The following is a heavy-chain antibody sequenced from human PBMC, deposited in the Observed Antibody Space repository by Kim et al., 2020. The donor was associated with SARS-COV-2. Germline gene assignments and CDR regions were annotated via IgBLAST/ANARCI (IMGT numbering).Heavy chain of an antibody. CDR3: GRAYYYDNSGYYYYFDL. J-gene: IGHJ2*01. Sequence: SETLSLTCSVSGGSLSSSSFYWGWIRQPPGKGLDWIGSIYFTGSTYYNPSLKSRVTISVDTSKNQFSLKLTSVTAADTAVYYCGRAYYYDNSGYYYYFDLWGRGTLVTVSS. CDR1: GGSLSSSSFY. D-gene: IGHD3-22*01. V-gene: IGHV4-39*02. CDR2: IYFTGST.